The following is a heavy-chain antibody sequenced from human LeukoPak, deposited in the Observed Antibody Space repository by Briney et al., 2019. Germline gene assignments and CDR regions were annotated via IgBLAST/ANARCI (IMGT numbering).Heavy chain of an antibody. CDR1: GGSISSYY. CDR3: ARVRLYYDFWSGYYTGAGFLDY. V-gene: IGHV4-4*07. D-gene: IGHD3-3*01. Sequence: SETLSLTCTVSGGSISSYYWSWIRQPAGKGLEWIGRIYTSGSTNYNPSLKSRVTMSVDTSKNQFSLKLSSVTAADTAVYYYARVRLYYDFWSGYYTGAGFLDYWGQGTLVTVSS. CDR2: IYTSGST. J-gene: IGHJ4*02.